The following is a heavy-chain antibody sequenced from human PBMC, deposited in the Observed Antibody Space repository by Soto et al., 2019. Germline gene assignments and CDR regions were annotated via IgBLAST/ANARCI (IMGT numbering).Heavy chain of an antibody. CDR3: TRDQGGSYDSWFDP. CDR1: FTFSMYS. D-gene: IGHD1-26*01. V-gene: IGHV3-21*01. CDR2: ISSGSAYI. Sequence: GGSLRLSCNFTFSMYSMNWVRQAPGKGLEWVASISSGSAYIKYADSVKGRFTISRDNAKNSVSLQMNSLRVGDTAVYFCTRDQGGSYDSWFDPWGLGTLVTVSS. J-gene: IGHJ5*02.